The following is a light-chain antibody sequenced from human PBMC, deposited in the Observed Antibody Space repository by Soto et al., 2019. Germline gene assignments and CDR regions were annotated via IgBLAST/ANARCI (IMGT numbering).Light chain of an antibody. CDR1: SSSIGSNS. Sequence: QPVLTQPPSASGTPGQRVNISCSGSSSSIGSNSVNWYQQLPRTAPKVLIYTNNQRPSGVPDRFSGSKSGTSASLAISGLQSEDEADYYCAAWDGSLNVYVFGTGTKVTVL. J-gene: IGLJ1*01. CDR3: AAWDGSLNVYV. V-gene: IGLV1-44*01. CDR2: TNN.